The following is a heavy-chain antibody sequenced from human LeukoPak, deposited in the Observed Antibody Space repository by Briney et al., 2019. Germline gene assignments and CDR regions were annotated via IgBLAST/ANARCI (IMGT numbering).Heavy chain of an antibody. J-gene: IGHJ4*02. CDR2: INPSGGST. D-gene: IGHD1-26*01. CDR1: GYTFTTDY. CDR3: ARESGPSPY. V-gene: IGHV1-46*01. Sequence: ASVKVSCKASGYTFTTDYIHWVRQAPGQGLEWMGIINPSGGSTTYAQKFQGRVIMTGDTSTSTVYMELRSLRSEDTAVYYCARESGPSPYWGRGTLVTVSS.